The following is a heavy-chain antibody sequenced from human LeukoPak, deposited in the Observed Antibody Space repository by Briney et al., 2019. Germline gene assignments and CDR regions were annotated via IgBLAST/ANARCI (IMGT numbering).Heavy chain of an antibody. CDR1: GFTFSSYS. Sequence: GGSLRLSCAASGFTFSSYSMNWVRQAPGKGLEWVSSISSSSSYIYYADSVKGRFTISRDNAKSSLYLQMNSLRAEDTAVYYCARGGVVVSFDYWGQGTLVTVSS. CDR2: ISSSSSYI. V-gene: IGHV3-21*01. CDR3: ARGGVVVSFDY. D-gene: IGHD2-2*01. J-gene: IGHJ4*02.